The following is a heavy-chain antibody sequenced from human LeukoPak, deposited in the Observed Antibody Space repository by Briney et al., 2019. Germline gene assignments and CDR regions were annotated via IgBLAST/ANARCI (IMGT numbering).Heavy chain of an antibody. CDR1: GFSFSSYS. D-gene: IGHD2-2*01. CDR2: ISGSGNAK. J-gene: IGHJ4*02. V-gene: IGHV3-48*01. CDR3: ARDYLYAFDY. Sequence: GGSLRLSCAASGFSFSSYSMNWVRQAPGKGLEWVSYISGSGNAKHYTDSVKGRFTVSRDNAKNALYLQMNSLRAEDTAVYFCARDYLYAFDYWGQGTLVTVSS.